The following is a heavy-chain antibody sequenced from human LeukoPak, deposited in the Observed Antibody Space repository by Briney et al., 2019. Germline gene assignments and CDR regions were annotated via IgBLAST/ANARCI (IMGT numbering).Heavy chain of an antibody. Sequence: SQTLSLTCAISGDSVSSNSAAWNWIRQSPSRGLEWLGRTYYRSRWYSDYAPSVKGRITVNPDTSKNQFSLQLNSVSPEDTAVYYCVRDSGMGLDAFDIWGQGTMVTVSS. CDR2: TYYRSRWYS. CDR3: VRDSGMGLDAFDI. D-gene: IGHD2-8*01. CDR1: GDSVSSNSAA. V-gene: IGHV6-1*01. J-gene: IGHJ3*02.